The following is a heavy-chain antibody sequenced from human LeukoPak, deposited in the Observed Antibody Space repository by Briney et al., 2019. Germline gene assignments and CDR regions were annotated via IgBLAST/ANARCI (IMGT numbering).Heavy chain of an antibody. CDR2: ISYDGSNK. CDR1: GFTFSSYA. V-gene: IGHV3-30-3*01. CDR3: ASLGYCSSTRCRGWFDP. D-gene: IGHD2-2*01. Sequence: GRSLRLSCAASGFTFSSYAMHWVRQAPGKGLEWVAVISYDGSNKYYADSVKGRFTISRDNSKNTLYLQMNSLRAEDTAVYYCASLGYCSSTRCRGWFDPWGQGTLVTVSS. J-gene: IGHJ5*02.